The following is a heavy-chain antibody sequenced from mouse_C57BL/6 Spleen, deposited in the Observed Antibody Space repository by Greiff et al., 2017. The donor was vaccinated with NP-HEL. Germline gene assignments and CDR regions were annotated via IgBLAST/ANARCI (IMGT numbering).Heavy chain of an antibody. CDR2: ISDGGSYT. Sequence: EVKLVESGGGLVKPGGSLKLSCAASGFTFSSYAMSWVRQTPEKRLEWVATISDGGSYTYYPDNVKGRFTISRDNAKNNLYLQMSHLKSEDTAMYYCARGYWRYAMDYWGQGTSVTVSS. D-gene: IGHD1-2*01. V-gene: IGHV5-4*03. J-gene: IGHJ4*01. CDR1: GFTFSSYA. CDR3: ARGYWRYAMDY.